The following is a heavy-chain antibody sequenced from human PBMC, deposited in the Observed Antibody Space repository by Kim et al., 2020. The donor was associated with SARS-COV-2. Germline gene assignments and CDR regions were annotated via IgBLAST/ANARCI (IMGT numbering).Heavy chain of an antibody. D-gene: IGHD3-22*01. CDR2: ISPDGSGQ. V-gene: IGHV3-30*01. J-gene: IGHJ4*02. Sequence: GGSRRLSCAASGFTVSGSPMHWVRQAPGKGLHSVAVISPDGSGQAYADSVKDRFTISRDNSKNTLPLQMNSVRTEDTAVYYCAREAGSSGFAGYFDSWGEGSVVTVS. CDR3: AREAGSSGFAGYFDS. CDR1: GFTVSGSP.